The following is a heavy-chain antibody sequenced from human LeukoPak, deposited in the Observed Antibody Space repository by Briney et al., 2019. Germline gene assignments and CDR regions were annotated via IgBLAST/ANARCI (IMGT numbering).Heavy chain of an antibody. D-gene: IGHD3-22*01. V-gene: IGHV4-59*08. CDR1: ADSINTYY. Sequence: PSETLSLTCTVSADSINTYYWSWIRQPPGKGLEWIGYIYYSGSTNYNPSLKSRVTISEDTSKNEFSLKLSSVTAADTALYYCARQRGDSRGYALRGAFDIWGQGTMVTVSS. CDR2: IYYSGST. J-gene: IGHJ3*02. CDR3: ARQRGDSRGYALRGAFDI.